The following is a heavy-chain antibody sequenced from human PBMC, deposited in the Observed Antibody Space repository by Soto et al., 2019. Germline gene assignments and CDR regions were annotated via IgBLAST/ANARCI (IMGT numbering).Heavy chain of an antibody. V-gene: IGHV4-61*03. CDR2: ISHSGST. CDR3: GRVNRETFRSKNEY. J-gene: IGHJ1*01. Sequence: QVQLRESGPGLVKPSETLSLTCTVSGGSVRTDFYNWRWIRQPPGKGLEWVGDISHSGSTNYNPSLRSRATISVDTSENRCPRKVTSVTAADTAVYNCGRVNRETFRSKNEYWGQGILVIVSS. CDR1: GGSVRTDFYN.